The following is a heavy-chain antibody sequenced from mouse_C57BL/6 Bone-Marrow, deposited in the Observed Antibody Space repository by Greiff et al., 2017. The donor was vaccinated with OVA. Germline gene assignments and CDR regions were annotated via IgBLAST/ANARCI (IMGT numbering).Heavy chain of an antibody. CDR1: GYAFSSYW. CDR3: ARWEGYYDAMDY. J-gene: IGHJ4*01. CDR2: IYPGDGDT. V-gene: IGHV1-80*01. D-gene: IGHD2-2*01. Sequence: QVQLQQSGAELVKPGASVKISCKASGYAFSSYWMNWVKQRPGKGLEWIGQIYPGDGDTNYNGKFKGKATLTADKSSSTAYMQLSSLTSEDSAVYFCARWEGYYDAMDYWGQGTSVTVSS.